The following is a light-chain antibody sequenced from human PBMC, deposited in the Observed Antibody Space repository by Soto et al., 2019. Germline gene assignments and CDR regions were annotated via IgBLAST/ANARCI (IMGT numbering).Light chain of an antibody. V-gene: IGKV3-20*01. J-gene: IGKJ3*01. CDR1: QSVRSNY. CDR2: GTS. CDR3: QLYCSSYT. Sequence: EIVLTQSPGTLSLSPGERATLSCRASQSVRSNYLAWYQQQPGQAPRLLIYGTSARATGIPDRFSGSGSGTDFTLTINRLEPEDFAVYYCQLYCSSYTFGPGTKVEIK.